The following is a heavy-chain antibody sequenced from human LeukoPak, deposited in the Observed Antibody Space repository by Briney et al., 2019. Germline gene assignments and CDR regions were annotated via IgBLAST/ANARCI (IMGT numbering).Heavy chain of an antibody. CDR3: ARSNNGPLDY. V-gene: IGHV6-1*01. CDR1: GDSVSTNTAA. D-gene: IGHD2-8*01. CDR2: TYYRSKWYS. Sequence: SQTLSLTCAISGDSVSTNTAAWNWIRQSPSRGLEWLGKTYYRSKWYSDYALSVKSRITLNPDTSKNQFSLQLSSVTPEDTAVYYCARSNNGPLDYWGQGTPVTVSS. J-gene: IGHJ4*02.